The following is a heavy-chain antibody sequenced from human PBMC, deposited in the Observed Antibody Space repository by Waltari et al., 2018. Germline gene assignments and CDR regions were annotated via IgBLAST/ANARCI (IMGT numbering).Heavy chain of an antibody. CDR3: AKGYGGSCYSPTDH. Sequence: EVQLLESGAGLVQPGGSLRLSCAASGFTFGTYAMTWVRQAPGKGWEWVSVISGSGDRTFYADSVKGRFTISRDDSKNTLYLQMNSLRAEDTAVYYCAKGYGGSCYSPTDHWGQGTLVTVSS. V-gene: IGHV3-23*01. CDR1: GFTFGTYA. J-gene: IGHJ4*02. CDR2: ISGSGDRT. D-gene: IGHD2-15*01.